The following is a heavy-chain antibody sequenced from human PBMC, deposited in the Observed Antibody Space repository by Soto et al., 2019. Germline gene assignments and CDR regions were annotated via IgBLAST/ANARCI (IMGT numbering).Heavy chain of an antibody. V-gene: IGHV4-34*01. CDR1: GGSFSGYY. J-gene: IGHJ3*02. CDR2: INHSGST. D-gene: IGHD5-18*01. Sequence: SETLSLTCAVYGGSFSGYYWSWIRQPPGKGLEWIGEINHSGSTNYNPSLKSRVTISVDTSKNQFSLKLSSVTAADTAVYYCDCTAMVKGTNDAFDIWGQGTMVTVSS. CDR3: DCTAMVKGTNDAFDI.